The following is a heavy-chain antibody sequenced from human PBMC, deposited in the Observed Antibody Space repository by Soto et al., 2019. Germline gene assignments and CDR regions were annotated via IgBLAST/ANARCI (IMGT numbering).Heavy chain of an antibody. D-gene: IGHD6-13*01. CDR3: ARQGGSSWSFEGKGMDD. Sequence: QVQLQESGPGLVKPSETLSLICTVSGASVSSVTYYWTWIRQPPGKGLECIGHTHYSGRTDYSPSLKSRVSIAIDTTTNQSSLKLSTVTAADTAVYYYARQGGSSWSFEGKGMDDWGKVTTVTVST. CDR2: THYSGRT. J-gene: IGHJ6*04. V-gene: IGHV4-61*01. CDR1: GASVSSVTYY.